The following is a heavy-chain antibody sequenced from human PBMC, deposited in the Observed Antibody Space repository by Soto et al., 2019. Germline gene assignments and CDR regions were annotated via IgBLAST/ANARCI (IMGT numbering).Heavy chain of an antibody. CDR2: ISWDGGIT. Sequence: EVQLVESGGVVVQPGGSLLLSCSAAGFPFDAYTMHWVRLGPGKGLEWVSLISWDGGITNYVESVKGRFTISRDNSKYSLYMQISSLRTEESAFYYCANYSYAIFTGRKRYFDSWGQGTQVTVSS. D-gene: IGHD3-9*01. CDR3: ANYSYAIFTGRKRYFDS. CDR1: GFPFDAYT. J-gene: IGHJ4*02. V-gene: IGHV3-43*01.